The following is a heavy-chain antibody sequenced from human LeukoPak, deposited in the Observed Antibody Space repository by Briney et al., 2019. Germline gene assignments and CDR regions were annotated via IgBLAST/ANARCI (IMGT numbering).Heavy chain of an antibody. CDR2: ISDSGSIT. CDR1: GITFSSYW. CDR3: AKDARRTSGWYFFDY. D-gene: IGHD6-19*01. V-gene: IGHV3-23*01. J-gene: IGHJ4*02. Sequence: GGSLRLSCAASGITFSSYWMSWVRQAPGKGLEWVSVISDSGSITYYADSVKGRFTISRDNSKNTLFLQMNSLRAEDTAVYYCAKDARRTSGWYFFDYWGQGTLVTVSS.